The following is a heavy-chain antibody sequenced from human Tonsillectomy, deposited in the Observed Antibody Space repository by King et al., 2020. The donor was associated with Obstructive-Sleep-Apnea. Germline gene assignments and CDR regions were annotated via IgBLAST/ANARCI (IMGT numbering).Heavy chain of an antibody. D-gene: IGHD6-19*01. V-gene: IGHV4-39*01. CDR1: GGSISRRGFY. Sequence: QLQESGPGLVKPSETLSLTCTVSGGSISRRGFYWGWIRQPPGKGLGWIGTIYYSGTTYYNPSLKSRVTISVDTSKNQFSLKLSSLTAADTAVYSCVRHSSGWAFDYWGQGTLVTASS. J-gene: IGHJ4*02. CDR3: VRHSSGWAFDY. CDR2: IYYSGTT.